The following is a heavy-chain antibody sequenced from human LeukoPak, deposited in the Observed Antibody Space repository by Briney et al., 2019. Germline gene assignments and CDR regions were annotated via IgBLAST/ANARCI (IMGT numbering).Heavy chain of an antibody. Sequence: PGGSLRLSCAASGFTFSSYWMSWVRQAPGKGLEWVANIKQDGSEKYYVDSVKGRFTISRDNAKNSLYLQMNSLRAEDTAVYYCARVSSGWYQYLQHWGQGTLVTVSS. J-gene: IGHJ1*01. CDR2: IKQDGSEK. CDR3: ARVSSGWYQYLQH. CDR1: GFTFSSYW. D-gene: IGHD6-19*01. V-gene: IGHV3-7*01.